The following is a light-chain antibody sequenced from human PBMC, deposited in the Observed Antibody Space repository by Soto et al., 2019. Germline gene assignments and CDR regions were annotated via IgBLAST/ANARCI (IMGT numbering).Light chain of an antibody. CDR2: AAS. Sequence: EIVLTQSPCTLSLSPGERATLSCRASQTVSGSYLAWFQQKPGQAPRLLIYAASTMAAGVPDRFSGSGSGTDFTLTISRLEPEDFAMYYCQQYGAAPWTFGQGTKVEIK. CDR3: QQYGAAPWT. CDR1: QTVSGSY. J-gene: IGKJ1*01. V-gene: IGKV3-20*01.